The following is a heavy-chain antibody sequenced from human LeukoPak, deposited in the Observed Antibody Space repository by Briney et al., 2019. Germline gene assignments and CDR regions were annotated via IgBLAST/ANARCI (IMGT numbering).Heavy chain of an antibody. D-gene: IGHD3-22*01. J-gene: IGHJ4*02. CDR3: ARGPVDYYDSSGYSY. V-gene: IGHV1-69*05. Sequence: SVKVSCKAAGGTFSSYAISWVRQAPGQGLEWMGGIIPIFGTANYAQKFQGRVTVTTDESTSTAYMELSSLRSEDTAVYYCARGPVDYYDSSGYSYWGQGTLVTVSS. CDR1: GGTFSSYA. CDR2: IIPIFGTA.